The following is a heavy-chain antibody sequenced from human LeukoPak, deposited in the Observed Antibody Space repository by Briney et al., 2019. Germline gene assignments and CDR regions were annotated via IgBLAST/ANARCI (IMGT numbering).Heavy chain of an antibody. V-gene: IGHV3-30*03. D-gene: IGHD5-18*01. CDR3: ARARRGYRNYYYYGMDV. CDR1: GFTFSSYG. J-gene: IGHJ6*02. CDR2: ISYDGSNK. Sequence: GRSLRLSCAASGFTFSSYGMHWVRQAPGKGLEWVAVISYDGSNKYYADSVKGRFTISRDNSKNTLYLQMNSLRAEDTAVYYCARARRGYRNYYYYGMDVWGQGTTVTVSS.